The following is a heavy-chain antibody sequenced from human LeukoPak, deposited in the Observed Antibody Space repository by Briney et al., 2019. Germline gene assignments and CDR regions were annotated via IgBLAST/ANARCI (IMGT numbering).Heavy chain of an antibody. D-gene: IGHD5-12*01. V-gene: IGHV3-30*03. CDR3: GPLMGGYDSYYYGMDV. CDR1: GFTFSTFG. J-gene: IGHJ6*02. Sequence: PGRSLRLSCAASGFTFSTFGMHWVRQAPGKGLEWVTIISYDGSKKYYADSVKGRFTISRDNSQNTLYLQMNSLRPEDTAVYYCGPLMGGYDSYYYGMDVWGQGTTVTVSS. CDR2: ISYDGSKK.